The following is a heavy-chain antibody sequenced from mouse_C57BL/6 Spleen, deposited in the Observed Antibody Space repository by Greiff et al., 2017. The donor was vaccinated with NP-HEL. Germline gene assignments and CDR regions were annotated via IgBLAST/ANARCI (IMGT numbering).Heavy chain of an antibody. Sequence: QVQLQQPGAELVRPGTSVKLSCKASGYTFTSYWMHWVKQRPGQGLEWIGVIDPSDSYTNYNQKFTGKATLTVDTSSSTAYMQLSSLTSEDSAVYSCAPYGSSYVGFAYWGQGTLVTVSA. CDR2: IDPSDSYT. J-gene: IGHJ3*01. V-gene: IGHV1-59*01. CDR3: APYGSSYVGFAY. D-gene: IGHD1-1*01. CDR1: GYTFTSYW.